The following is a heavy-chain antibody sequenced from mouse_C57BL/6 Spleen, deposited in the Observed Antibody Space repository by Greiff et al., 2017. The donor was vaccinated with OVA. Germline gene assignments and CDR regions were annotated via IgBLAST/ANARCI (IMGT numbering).Heavy chain of an antibody. CDR2: IRSKSNNYAT. Sequence: EAGGGLVQPKGSLKLSCAASGFSFNTYAMNWVRQAPGKGLEWVARIRSKSNNYATYYADSVKDRFTISRDDSESMLYLQMNNLKTEDTAMYYCVRQNYYGSSPWFAYWGQGTLVTVSA. CDR1: GFSFNTYA. D-gene: IGHD1-1*01. CDR3: VRQNYYGSSPWFAY. J-gene: IGHJ3*01. V-gene: IGHV10-1*01.